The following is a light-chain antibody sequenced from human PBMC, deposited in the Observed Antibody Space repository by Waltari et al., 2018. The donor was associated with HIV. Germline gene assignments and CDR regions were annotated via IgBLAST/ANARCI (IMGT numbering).Light chain of an antibody. Sequence: QSALTQSRSVSGSPGQSITIPCPGTTNDVGAYNYVSWSHQHPGRAPNLLIFDLIKRPSGVPDRFSGSKSGNTASLTISGLQAEDEADYYCCSSAGKYTFVFGTGTKVTVL. CDR1: TNDVGAYNY. CDR2: DLI. V-gene: IGLV2-11*01. CDR3: CSSAGKYTFV. J-gene: IGLJ1*01.